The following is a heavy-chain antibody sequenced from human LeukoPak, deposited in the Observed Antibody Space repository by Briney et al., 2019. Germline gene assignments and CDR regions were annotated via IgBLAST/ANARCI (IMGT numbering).Heavy chain of an antibody. V-gene: IGHV4-39*07. CDR1: GGSISSSSYY. CDR3: ARVVYSGAHFDY. J-gene: IGHJ4*02. CDR2: IYYSGST. D-gene: IGHD5-12*01. Sequence: SETLSLTCAVSGGSISSSSYYWGWIRQPPGKGLEWIGSIYYSGSTYYNPSLKSRVTISVDTSKNQFSLKLSSVTAADTAVYYCARVVYSGAHFDYWGQGTLVTVSS.